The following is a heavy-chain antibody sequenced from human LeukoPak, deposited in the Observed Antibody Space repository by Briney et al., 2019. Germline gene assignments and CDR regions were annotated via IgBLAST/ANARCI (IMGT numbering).Heavy chain of an antibody. CDR1: GFTVSSNY. V-gene: IGHV3-66*02. CDR3: AREGSGYCSGGSCLIDY. CDR2: IYSGGST. D-gene: IGHD2-15*01. J-gene: IGHJ4*02. Sequence: GGSLRLSCAASGFTVSSNYMSWVRQAPGKGLEWVSVIYSGGSTYYADSMKGRFTISRDNSKNTLYLQMNSLRAEDTAVYYCAREGSGYCSGGSCLIDYWGQGTLVTVSS.